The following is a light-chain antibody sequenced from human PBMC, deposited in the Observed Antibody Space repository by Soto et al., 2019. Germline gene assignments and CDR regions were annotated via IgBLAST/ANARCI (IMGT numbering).Light chain of an antibody. J-gene: IGLJ2*01. CDR1: SSDVGGHKY. V-gene: IGLV2-14*01. Sequence: QSVLTQPASVSGSPGQSITISCTGTSSDVGGHKYVSWYQQHPDKAPKVLIFEVSNRPSGISNRFSGSKSGNTASLTISGLQAEDEADYYCCSYTSSTTSVVFGGGTKLTVL. CDR2: EVS. CDR3: CSYTSSTTSVV.